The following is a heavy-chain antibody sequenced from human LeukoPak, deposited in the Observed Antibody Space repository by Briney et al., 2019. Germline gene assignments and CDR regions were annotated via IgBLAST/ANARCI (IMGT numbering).Heavy chain of an antibody. CDR2: ISSSGNTI. CDR1: GFTFSSYE. Sequence: GGSLRLSCAASGFTFSSYEMNWVRQAPGKGLEWVSYISSSGNTIYYADSVKGRFTISRDNAKNSLYLQMNSLRVEDTALYYCARDLYYGDYLRRFDYWGQGTLVTVSS. J-gene: IGHJ4*02. V-gene: IGHV3-48*03. D-gene: IGHD4-17*01. CDR3: ARDLYYGDYLRRFDY.